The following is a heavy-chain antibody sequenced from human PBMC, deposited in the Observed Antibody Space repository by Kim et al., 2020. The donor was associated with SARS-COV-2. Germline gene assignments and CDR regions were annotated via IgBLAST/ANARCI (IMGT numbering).Heavy chain of an antibody. J-gene: IGHJ3*02. CDR1: GYTLTELS. V-gene: IGHV1-24*01. CDR2: FDPEDGET. Sequence: ASVKVSCKVSGYTLTELSMHWVRRAPGKGLEWMGGFDPEDGETIYAQKFQGRVTMTEDTSTDTAYMELSSLRSEDTAVYYCATIFRSGYDILTGYYAFDIWGQGTMVTVSS. D-gene: IGHD3-9*01. CDR3: ATIFRSGYDILTGYYAFDI.